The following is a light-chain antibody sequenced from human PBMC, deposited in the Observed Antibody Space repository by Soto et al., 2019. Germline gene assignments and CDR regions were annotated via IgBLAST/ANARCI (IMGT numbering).Light chain of an antibody. Sequence: DIQMTQSPSSVSASVGDSVTITCRASRDISSWLAWYQQRPGKAPKLLIYTASSLRSRIPLRFSGSASGTDFTLTISSLQREDFATYYCQQTHSFPPTFGQGTRLEI. CDR1: RDISSW. CDR2: TAS. V-gene: IGKV1D-12*01. CDR3: QQTHSFPPT. J-gene: IGKJ5*01.